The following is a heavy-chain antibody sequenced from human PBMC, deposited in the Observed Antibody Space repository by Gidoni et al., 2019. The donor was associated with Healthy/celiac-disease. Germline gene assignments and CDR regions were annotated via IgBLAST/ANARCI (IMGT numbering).Heavy chain of an antibody. J-gene: IGHJ4*02. CDR2: INPNSGGT. D-gene: IGHD3-16*01. Sequence: QVQPVQSGAEVKKPGASVQVSCQASGYTFTGYYMPWVRQAPGQGLEWMGRINPNSGGTNYAQKFQGRVTMTRDTSISTAYMELSRLRSDDTAVYYCARVQLGGFDYWGQGTLVTVSS. V-gene: IGHV1-2*06. CDR3: ARVQLGGFDY. CDR1: GYTFTGYY.